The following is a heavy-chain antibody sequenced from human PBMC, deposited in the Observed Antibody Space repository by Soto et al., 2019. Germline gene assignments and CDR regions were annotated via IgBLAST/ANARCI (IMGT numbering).Heavy chain of an antibody. D-gene: IGHD6-19*01. CDR2: SSAYNGN. CDR3: AGGDSSGWYIPKVFDY. Sequence: QVQLVQSGAEVKKPGASVKVSCKASGYTFTNYGISWVRQAPGQGLEWMGWSSAYNGNSRVTMTTDKSTSTAYMELRSLRSDDTAVYYCAGGDSSGWYIPKVFDYWGQGTLVTVSS. J-gene: IGHJ4*02. CDR1: GYTFTNYG. V-gene: IGHV1-18*01.